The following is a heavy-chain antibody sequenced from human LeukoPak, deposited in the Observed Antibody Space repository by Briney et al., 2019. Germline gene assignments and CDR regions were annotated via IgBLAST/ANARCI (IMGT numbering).Heavy chain of an antibody. J-gene: IGHJ3*02. CDR3: ARISIVVVPAAIDAFDI. Sequence: ASVKVSCKASGYTFTTYNINWVRQAPGQGLEWMGWISGYNGNTNYAQKLQGRVTMTTDTSTSTAYMELRSLRSDDTAVYYCARISIVVVPAAIDAFDIWGQGTMVTVSS. V-gene: IGHV1-18*01. CDR1: GYTFTTYN. CDR2: ISGYNGNT. D-gene: IGHD2-2*02.